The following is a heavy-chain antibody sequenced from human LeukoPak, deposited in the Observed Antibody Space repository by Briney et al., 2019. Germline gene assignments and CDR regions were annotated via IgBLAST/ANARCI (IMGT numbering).Heavy chain of an antibody. CDR3: AKVLNYYASGYFDY. J-gene: IGHJ4*02. CDR1: GFTFSNYA. V-gene: IGHV3-23*01. CDR2: ISGSGGST. D-gene: IGHD3-10*01. Sequence: GGSLRLSCAASGFTFSNYAMSWARQAPGKGLEWVSAISGSGGSTHYADSVKGRLTISRDNSKNTLYLQMNSLRAEDTAVYYCAKVLNYYASGYFDYWGQGTLVTVSS.